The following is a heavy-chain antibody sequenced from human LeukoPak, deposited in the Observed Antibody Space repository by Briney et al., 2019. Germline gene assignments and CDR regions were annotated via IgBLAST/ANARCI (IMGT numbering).Heavy chain of an antibody. D-gene: IGHD6-19*01. J-gene: IGHJ4*02. Sequence: GGSLTLSCAASGFTVSSNYMGWVRQAPGKGLDWVSVIYSGGSTYYADSVKGRFTISRHNSKNALYLQMNSLRAEDTAVYYCAREPRYSSGWYDWGQGTLVTVSS. CDR3: AREPRYSSGWYD. V-gene: IGHV3-53*04. CDR2: IYSGGST. CDR1: GFTVSSNY.